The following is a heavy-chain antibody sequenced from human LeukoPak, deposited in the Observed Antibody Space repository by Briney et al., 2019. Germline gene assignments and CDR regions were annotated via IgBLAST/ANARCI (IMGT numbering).Heavy chain of an antibody. D-gene: IGHD5-18*01. CDR2: IWYDGSNK. J-gene: IGHJ4*02. Sequence: RRSLRLSCAASGFTFSSYGMHWVRQAPGKGLEWVAVIWYDGSNKYYADSVKGRFTISRDNSKNTLYLQMNSLRAEDTAVYYCARDPGDTGVDYWGQGTLVTVSS. CDR1: GFTFSSYG. CDR3: ARDPGDTGVDY. V-gene: IGHV3-33*01.